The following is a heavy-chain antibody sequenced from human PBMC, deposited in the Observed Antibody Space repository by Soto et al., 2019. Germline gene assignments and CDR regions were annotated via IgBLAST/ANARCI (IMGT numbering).Heavy chain of an antibody. CDR1: GFTFSNYW. D-gene: IGHD2-15*01. J-gene: IGHJ6*03. CDR3: ARGDCVGGTCYSLAGSFYYYMDV. Sequence: EVQLVESGGGLVQPGGSLRLSCAASGFTFSNYWMYWVRQAPGKGLVWVSRINSDGSVSSYADSVKGRLTISRDNVKNTLYLQMDSLRAEDTAVYYCARGDCVGGTCYSLAGSFYYYMDVWGKRTTVTVFS. CDR2: INSDGSVS. V-gene: IGHV3-74*01.